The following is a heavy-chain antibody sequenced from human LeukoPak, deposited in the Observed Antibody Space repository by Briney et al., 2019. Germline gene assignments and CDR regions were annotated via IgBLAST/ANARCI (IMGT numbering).Heavy chain of an antibody. D-gene: IGHD3/OR15-3a*01. Sequence: SETLSLTCTVSGGSISSYYWSWIRQSPGKGLEWIGYIYYSGSTKYNPSLKSRVTISVDTSKNQFSLKLSSVTAADTAVYYCASQGIGRFDYWGQGTLVTVSS. V-gene: IGHV4-59*08. CDR3: ASQGIGRFDY. J-gene: IGHJ4*02. CDR1: GGSISSYY. CDR2: IYYSGST.